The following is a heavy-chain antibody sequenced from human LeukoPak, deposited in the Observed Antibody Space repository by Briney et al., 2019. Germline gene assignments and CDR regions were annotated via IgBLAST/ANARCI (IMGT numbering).Heavy chain of an antibody. CDR2: ISGSGGST. CDR1: GFTFSSYA. Sequence: GGSLRLSCAASGFTFSSYAMIWVRQAPGKGLEWVSAISGSGGSTYYADSVKGRFTISRDNSKNTLYLQMNSLRAEDTAVYYCAKDYAENWTLDYWGQGTLVTVSS. J-gene: IGHJ4*02. CDR3: AKDYAENWTLDY. V-gene: IGHV3-23*01. D-gene: IGHD1-1*01.